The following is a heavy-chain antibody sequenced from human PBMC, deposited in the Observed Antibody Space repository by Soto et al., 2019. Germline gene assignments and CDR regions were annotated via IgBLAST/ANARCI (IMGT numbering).Heavy chain of an antibody. CDR2: ISSSSSYI. CDR1: GFTFSSYS. Sequence: GGSLRLSCAASGFTFSSYSMNWVRQAPGQGLEWVSSISSSSSYIYYADSVKGRFTISRDNAKNSLYLQMNSLRAEDTAVYYCASGLAGHGYFDYWGQGTLVTVSS. J-gene: IGHJ4*02. CDR3: ASGLAGHGYFDY. V-gene: IGHV3-21*01. D-gene: IGHD3-16*01.